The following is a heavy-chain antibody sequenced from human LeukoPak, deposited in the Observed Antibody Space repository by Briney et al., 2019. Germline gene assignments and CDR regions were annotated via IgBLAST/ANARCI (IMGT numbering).Heavy chain of an antibody. CDR1: GFTFSSYA. D-gene: IGHD1-26*01. J-gene: IGHJ4*02. V-gene: IGHV3-30*01. CDR3: ARDAGSGSYLDY. CDR2: ISYDGSNK. Sequence: GGSLRLSCAASGFTFSSYAMHWDRQAPGKGLEWVAVISYDGSNKYYADSVKGRFTISRDNSKNTLYLQMNSLRAEDTAVYYCARDAGSGSYLDYWGQGTLVTVSS.